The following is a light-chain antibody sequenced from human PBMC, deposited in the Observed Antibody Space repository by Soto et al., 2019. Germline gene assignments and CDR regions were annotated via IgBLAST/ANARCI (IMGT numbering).Light chain of an antibody. J-gene: IGKJ1*01. V-gene: IGKV1-5*01. CDR2: DDS. CDR1: QSISNR. CDR3: QQYDTYST. Sequence: DIQMTQSPSTLSASVGDRVTITCRASQSISNRLAWYHQKPGKTPNLLIYDDSNLGSGVPSRSSGSGSGTEFTLTISSLQPDDFATYYCQQYDTYSTFGQGTKVDIK.